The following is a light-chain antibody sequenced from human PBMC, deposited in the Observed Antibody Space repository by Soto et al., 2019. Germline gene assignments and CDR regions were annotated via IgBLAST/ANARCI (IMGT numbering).Light chain of an antibody. J-gene: IGKJ2*01. V-gene: IGKV1-6*01. Sequence: AIQLTQSTSSLSASVGDRVTITCRASQDIASYLAWYQQKPGKAPQILIYGASTLQTGVASRFSGSGSATDFTLTISSLQPEDSAAYYCLQDYNYPFTFGQGTKVDIK. CDR3: LQDYNYPFT. CDR1: QDIASY. CDR2: GAS.